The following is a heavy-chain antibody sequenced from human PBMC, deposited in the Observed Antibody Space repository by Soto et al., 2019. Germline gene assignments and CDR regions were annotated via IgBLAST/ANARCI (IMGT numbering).Heavy chain of an antibody. CDR1: GGSISSGGYY. Sequence: SETLSLTCTVSGGSISSGGYYWSWIRQHPGKGLEWIGYIYYSGSTYYNPSLKSRVTISVDTSKNQFSLKLSSVTAADTAVYYCATRPDFYGSGSYPRGSWYFDLWGRGTLVTVSS. CDR2: IYYSGST. V-gene: IGHV4-31*03. J-gene: IGHJ2*01. CDR3: ATRPDFYGSGSYPRGSWYFDL. D-gene: IGHD3-10*01.